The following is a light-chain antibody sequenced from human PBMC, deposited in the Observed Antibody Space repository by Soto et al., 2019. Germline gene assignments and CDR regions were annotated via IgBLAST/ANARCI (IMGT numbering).Light chain of an antibody. CDR1: SSNIGAGYD. CDR3: QSHDSSLSVLWV. CDR2: GNS. J-gene: IGLJ3*02. V-gene: IGLV1-40*01. Sequence: QSVLTQPPSVSGAPGQRVTISCTGSSSNIGAGYDVHWYLQLPGTAPKLLIYGNSNRPSGVPDRFSGSKSGTSASLTITGLQAEDEADYYCQSHDSSLSVLWVFGGGTKLTVL.